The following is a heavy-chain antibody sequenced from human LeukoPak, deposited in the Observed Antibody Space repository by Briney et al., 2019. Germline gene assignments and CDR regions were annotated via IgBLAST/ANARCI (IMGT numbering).Heavy chain of an antibody. Sequence: PGGSLRPSCAASGFTFSTYVLNWVRQAPGKGLEWVSTIDPSGAYTYYAESVKGRFTISRDNSKNTLYLQMNSLRAEDMAVYYCVKRWTGTTIGQQDYWGQGTLVTVSS. V-gene: IGHV3-23*01. CDR2: IDPSGAYT. CDR3: VKRWTGTTIGQQDY. J-gene: IGHJ4*02. CDR1: GFTFSTYV. D-gene: IGHD1-1*01.